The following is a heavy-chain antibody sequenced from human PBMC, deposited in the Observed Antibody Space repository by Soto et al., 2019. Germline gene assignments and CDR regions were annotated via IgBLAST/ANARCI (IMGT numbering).Heavy chain of an antibody. V-gene: IGHV4-61*01. J-gene: IGHJ4*02. D-gene: IGHD3-10*01. CDR2: IFSNGRT. CDR3: ARGGDNSPWYYPL. Sequence: PSETLSFTCTVSGVSVSSGSFYWSWIRQPPGRGLEWIGYIFSNGRTNYNPSLETRVAMSVDTSKNQLSLKLRSVTAADTAVYYCARGGDNSPWYYPLWGQGTLVTVSS. CDR1: GVSVSSGSFY.